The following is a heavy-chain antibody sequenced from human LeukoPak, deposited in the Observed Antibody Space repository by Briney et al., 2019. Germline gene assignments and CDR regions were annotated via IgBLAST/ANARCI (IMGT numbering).Heavy chain of an antibody. CDR1: GGTFSSYA. CDR3: ARCQKVVTAHFDY. CDR2: IIPIFGTA. D-gene: IGHD2-21*02. V-gene: IGHV1-69*13. J-gene: IGHJ4*02. Sequence: AASVKVSCKASGGTFSSYAISWVRQAPGQGLEWMGGIIPIFGTANYAQKFQGRVTITADESTSTAYMELSSLRSEDTAVYYCARCQKVVTAHFDYWGQGTLVTVSS.